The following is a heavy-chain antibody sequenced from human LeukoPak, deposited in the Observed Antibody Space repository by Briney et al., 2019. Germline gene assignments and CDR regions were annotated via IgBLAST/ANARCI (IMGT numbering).Heavy chain of an antibody. CDR1: GYSFTTYW. Sequence: GESLKISCRGSGYSFTTYWIGWVRQMPGKGLEWMGIIYPGDSDTRYTPSFQGLVTMSADKSINTAYLQWSSLRASDTAMYYCAREKNGYFDYWGQGTLVTVSS. V-gene: IGHV5-51*01. CDR2: IYPGDSDT. D-gene: IGHD2-8*01. J-gene: IGHJ4*02. CDR3: AREKNGYFDY.